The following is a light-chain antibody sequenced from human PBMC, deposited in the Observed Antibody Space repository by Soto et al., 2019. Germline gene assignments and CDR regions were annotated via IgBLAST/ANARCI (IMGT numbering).Light chain of an antibody. V-gene: IGLV3-21*01. CDR3: QVWDISSGHVV. Sequence: SYELTQPPSVSVAPGTTASVACGRSNIGSKSVHWYQKKSGQTPVLVMYYDSDRPSGIPERFSGSNSGNTATLTISRVEAGDEADYYCQVWDISSGHVVFGGGTKLTVL. CDR1: NIGSKS. J-gene: IGLJ3*02. CDR2: YDS.